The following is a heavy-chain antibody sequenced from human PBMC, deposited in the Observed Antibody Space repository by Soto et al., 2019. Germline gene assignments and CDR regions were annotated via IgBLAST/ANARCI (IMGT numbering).Heavy chain of an antibody. Sequence: QVQLVESGGGEVQPGRSLTISCAASGFTFSTYGMHWVRRTPGKGLEWVAVISYDGTNKFYSDSVKGRFTISRDNFKNTLPLQRNSLRADDTAVYSIAKDLQSYGDYDYDCYGMDVWGLGTRVTVSS. CDR3: AKDLQSYGDYDYDCYGMDV. D-gene: IGHD4-17*01. CDR2: ISYDGTNK. J-gene: IGHJ6*02. V-gene: IGHV3-30*18. CDR1: GFTFSTYG.